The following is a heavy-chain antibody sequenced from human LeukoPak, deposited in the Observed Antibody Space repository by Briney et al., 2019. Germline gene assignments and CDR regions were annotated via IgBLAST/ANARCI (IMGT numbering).Heavy chain of an antibody. Sequence: GGSLRLSCAASGFTFSSYAMSWVRQAPGKGLEWVPAISGSGGSTYYADSVKGRFAISRDNSKNTLYLQMNSLRAEDTAVYYCARGTYYSDSSGYYYAWGQGTLVTVSS. J-gene: IGHJ5*02. CDR1: GFTFSSYA. CDR3: ARGTYYSDSSGYYYA. CDR2: ISGSGGST. D-gene: IGHD3-22*01. V-gene: IGHV3-23*01.